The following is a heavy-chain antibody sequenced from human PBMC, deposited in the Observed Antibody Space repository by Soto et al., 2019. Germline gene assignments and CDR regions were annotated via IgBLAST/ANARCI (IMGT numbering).Heavy chain of an antibody. V-gene: IGHV4-59*08. D-gene: IGHD3-10*01. J-gene: IGHJ4*02. Sequence: SETLSLTCTVSGGSISSYYWSWIRQPPGKGLEWIGYIYYSGSTNYNPSLKSRVTISVDTSKNQFSLKLSSVTAADTAVYYCARHYYGSEIFDYWGQGTLVTVSS. CDR2: IYYSGST. CDR3: ARHYYGSEIFDY. CDR1: GGSISSYY.